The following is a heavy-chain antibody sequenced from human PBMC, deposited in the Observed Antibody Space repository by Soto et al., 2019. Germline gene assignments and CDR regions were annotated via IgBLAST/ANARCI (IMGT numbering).Heavy chain of an antibody. J-gene: IGHJ4*02. D-gene: IGHD2-15*01. V-gene: IGHV3-11*06. Sequence: QVQRVECGGCVVKPGGSLRLDCAGSGFTFREYYMRWIRQAPGQGLEWVSYSSSSSSYTNYADSVKGRFTISRENAKNSLYLQINSMSAEDTAVYYGAKELPRYGGKDIWGQGTLVTVSS. CDR1: GFTFREYY. CDR2: SSSSSSYT. CDR3: AKELPRYGGKDI.